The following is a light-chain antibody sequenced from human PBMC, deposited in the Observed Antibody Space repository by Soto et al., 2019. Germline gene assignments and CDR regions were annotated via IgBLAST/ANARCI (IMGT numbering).Light chain of an antibody. V-gene: IGKV3-11*01. CDR1: QSISSY. J-gene: IGKJ4*01. CDR3: QQRSNWPLT. CDR2: DVS. Sequence: EIVLTQSPATLSLSPGERATLSCRASQSISSYLAWYQQKPGQAPRVLIYDVSNRATGVPARFSGSGSGTDFTLTISSLEPEDFAVYYCQQRSNWPLTFGGGTKVEIK.